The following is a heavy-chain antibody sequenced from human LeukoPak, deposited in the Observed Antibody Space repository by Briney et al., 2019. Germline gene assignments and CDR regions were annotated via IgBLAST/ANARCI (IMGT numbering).Heavy chain of an antibody. CDR1: GFIPSSNY. CDR2: IYSGGST. CDR3: ATGGRSGVALEQ. D-gene: IGHD1/OR15-1a*01. J-gene: IGHJ4*02. V-gene: IGHV3-53*01. Sequence: PGGSLRLSCVVSGFIPSSNYMTWVRQAPGKGLDWISLIYSGGSTYYADSVMGRFTISRDNSKTTLFLQMNSLKAEDTAVYYCATGGRSGVALEQWGQGTLVTVSS.